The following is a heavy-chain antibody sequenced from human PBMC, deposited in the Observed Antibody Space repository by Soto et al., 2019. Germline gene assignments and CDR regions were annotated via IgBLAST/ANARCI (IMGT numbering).Heavy chain of an antibody. V-gene: IGHV1-18*01. J-gene: IGHJ6*02. CDR1: GYTFTSYG. CDR2: ISAYNGNT. D-gene: IGHD6-19*01. Sequence: SVKVSCKASGYTFTSYGISWVRQAPGQGLEWMGWISAYNGNTNYAQKLQGRVAMTTDTSTSTAYMELRSLRSDDTAVHYCASDSSGWEPYYYYAMDVWGPGTTVTVSS. CDR3: ASDSSGWEPYYYYAMDV.